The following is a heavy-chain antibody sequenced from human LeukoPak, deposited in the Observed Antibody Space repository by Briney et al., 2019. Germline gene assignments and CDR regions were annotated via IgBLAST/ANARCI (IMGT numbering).Heavy chain of an antibody. CDR1: GFTFSSYG. V-gene: IGHV3-23*01. J-gene: IGHJ4*02. Sequence: PGGSLRLSCAASGFTFSSYGMSWVRQAPGKGLEWVSAISGSGGSTYYADSVKGRFTISRDNSKNTLYLQMNSLRAEDTAVYYCAKDSGELLWFGELLYYFDYWGQGTLVTVSS. CDR2: ISGSGGST. D-gene: IGHD3-10*01. CDR3: AKDSGELLWFGELLYYFDY.